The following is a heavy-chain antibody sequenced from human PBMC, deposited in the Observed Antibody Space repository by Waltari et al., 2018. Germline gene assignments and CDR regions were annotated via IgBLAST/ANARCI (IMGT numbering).Heavy chain of an antibody. CDR3: ARRTSSSWIYYYYGMDV. J-gene: IGHJ6*02. CDR2: INHSGST. Sequence: QVQLQQWGAGLLKPSETLSLTCAVYGGSFSGYYWSWIRQPLGKGLEWIGEINHSGSTNYNPSLKRGVTISVDTSKKQFSLKLSSVTAADTAVYYCARRTSSSWIYYYYGMDVWGQGTTVTVSS. CDR1: GGSFSGYY. V-gene: IGHV4-34*01. D-gene: IGHD6-6*01.